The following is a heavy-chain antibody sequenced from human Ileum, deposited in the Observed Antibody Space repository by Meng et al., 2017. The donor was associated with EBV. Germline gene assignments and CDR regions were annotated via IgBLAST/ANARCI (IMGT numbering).Heavy chain of an antibody. J-gene: IGHJ4*02. CDR2: TSHSGST. CDR1: GGSISRSDW. V-gene: IGHV4-4*02. D-gene: IGHD3-22*01. Sequence: QGQLQRSGPGLVKPSETLSLTCAVSGGSISRSDWWSWVRQPPGKGLEWIGETSHSGSTNYSPSLKSRVTISLDKSKNQLSLKLNSVTAADTAVYYCASSDYYRSDYWGQGTLVTVSS. CDR3: ASSDYYRSDY.